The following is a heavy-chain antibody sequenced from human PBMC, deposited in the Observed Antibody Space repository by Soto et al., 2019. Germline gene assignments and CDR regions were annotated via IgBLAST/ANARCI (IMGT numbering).Heavy chain of an antibody. D-gene: IGHD3-3*01. J-gene: IGHJ6*02. CDR2: IIPIFGTA. V-gene: IGHV1-69*13. CDR1: GGTFSSYA. CDR3: ARASVADDFWSGYTPYGMDV. Sequence: SVKVSCKASGGTFSSYAISWVRQAPGQGLEWMGGIIPIFGTANYAQKFQGRVTITADESTSTAYMELSSLRSEDTAVYYCARASVADDFWSGYTPYGMDVWGQGTTVTVSS.